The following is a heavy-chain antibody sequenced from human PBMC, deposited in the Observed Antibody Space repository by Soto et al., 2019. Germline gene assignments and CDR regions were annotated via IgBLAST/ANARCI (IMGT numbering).Heavy chain of an antibody. CDR2: IGTAGDT. CDR3: ARGQEVGAHFFDS. D-gene: IGHD2-15*01. Sequence: HPXGSLILSCEASGFTFSGFDMHWVRQPTGKGLEWVSTIGTAGDTYYAVSVKGRFTISRDNAKNSLSLQMNSLRAGDTAVYFCARGQEVGAHFFDSWGQGTQVTVSS. CDR1: GFTFSGFD. J-gene: IGHJ4*02. V-gene: IGHV3-13*01.